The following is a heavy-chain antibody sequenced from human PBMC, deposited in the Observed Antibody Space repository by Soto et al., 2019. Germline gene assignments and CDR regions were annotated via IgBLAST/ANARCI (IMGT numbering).Heavy chain of an antibody. D-gene: IGHD2-15*01. V-gene: IGHV3-30*18. CDR3: AKETYSGPLDY. Sequence: GGSQRLSYAASGFTFSSYGMHWVRQAPGKGLEWVAVISYDGSNKYYADSVKGRFTISRDNSKNTLYLQMNSLRAEDTAVYYCAKETYSGPLDYWGQGTLVTVSS. J-gene: IGHJ4*02. CDR2: ISYDGSNK. CDR1: GFTFSSYG.